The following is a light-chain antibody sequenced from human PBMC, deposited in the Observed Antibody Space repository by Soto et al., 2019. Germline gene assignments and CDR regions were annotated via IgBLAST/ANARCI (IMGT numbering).Light chain of an antibody. V-gene: IGKV1-5*03. Sequence: DIQMTQSPSTLSASVGDRAIITCRASQSISTWVAWYQQKPGKAPKLLISKASSLESGVPSRFSGSGSGTEFTLTISRLQPDDFATYYCQQYDNFLSFGGGTKIDIK. CDR3: QQYDNFLS. CDR1: QSISTW. J-gene: IGKJ4*01. CDR2: KAS.